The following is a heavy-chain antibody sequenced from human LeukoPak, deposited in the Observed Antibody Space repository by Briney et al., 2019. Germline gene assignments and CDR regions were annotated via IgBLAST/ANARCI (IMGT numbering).Heavy chain of an antibody. CDR3: ARRGGSSSRRSPIDY. Sequence: PGGSLRLSCAASGFTLSSYNMNWVRQAPGKGPEWVANIKQDGSQRYYVDSVRGRFTISRDNAKNSLFLQMNGLRAEDTAVYYCARRGGSSSRRSPIDYWGQGTLVTVSS. J-gene: IGHJ4*02. CDR2: IKQDGSQR. CDR1: GFTLSSYN. D-gene: IGHD6-6*01. V-gene: IGHV3-7*01.